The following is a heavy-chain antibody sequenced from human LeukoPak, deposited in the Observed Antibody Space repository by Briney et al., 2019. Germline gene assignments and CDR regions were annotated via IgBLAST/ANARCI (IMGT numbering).Heavy chain of an antibody. Sequence: ASVKVSCKASGYTFTGHYMHWVRQAPGQGLEWMGRINPNSGGTNYAQKFQGRVTMTRDTSISTAYMELSRLRSDDTAVYYCARATRHIVVVPAAIMFDPWGQGTLVTVSS. V-gene: IGHV1-2*06. CDR3: ARATRHIVVVPAAIMFDP. CDR2: INPNSGGT. CDR1: GYTFTGHY. D-gene: IGHD2-2*01. J-gene: IGHJ5*02.